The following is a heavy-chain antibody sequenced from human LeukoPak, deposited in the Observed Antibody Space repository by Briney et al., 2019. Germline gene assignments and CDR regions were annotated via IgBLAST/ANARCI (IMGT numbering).Heavy chain of an antibody. CDR2: IIPILGIA. Sequence: SVKVSCKASGYTFTSYGISWVRQAPGQGLEWMGRIIPILGIANYAQKFQGRVTITADEPTRTAYMELTYVRSDDTAVYYCTIIPNVILFTHYFEYWGQGTLVTVSS. V-gene: IGHV1-69*04. CDR1: GYTFTSYG. D-gene: IGHD2-21*01. CDR3: TIIPNVILFTHYFEY. J-gene: IGHJ4*02.